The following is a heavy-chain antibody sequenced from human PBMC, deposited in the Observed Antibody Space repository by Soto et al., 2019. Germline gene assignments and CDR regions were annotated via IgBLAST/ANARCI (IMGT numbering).Heavy chain of an antibody. CDR1: GDSVSSNSAV. CDR3: VRLVGNSWLDH. D-gene: IGHD3-9*01. CDR2: TYYRSQWHY. J-gene: IGHJ4*02. V-gene: IGHV6-1*01. Sequence: SQTLSLTCAISGDSVSSNSAVWNWIRQSPSRGLEWLGRTYYRSQWHYEYAVFVQSRISIDPDTSKNQFSLQLNSVTPEDTAVNYCVRLVGNSWLDHWGQGILVTVS.